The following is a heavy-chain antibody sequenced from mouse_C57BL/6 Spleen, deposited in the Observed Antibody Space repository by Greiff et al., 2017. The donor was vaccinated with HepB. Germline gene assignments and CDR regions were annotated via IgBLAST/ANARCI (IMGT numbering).Heavy chain of an antibody. J-gene: IGHJ3*01. CDR1: GYSFTSYY. V-gene: IGHV1-66*01. D-gene: IGHD3-2*02. CDR2: IYPGSGNT. CDR3: ARGGDSSGYVLFAY. Sequence: VQLQQSGPELVKPGASVKISCKASGYSFTSYYIHWVKQSPGQGLEWIGWIYPGSGNTKYNEKFKGKATLTADTSSSTAYMQLSSLTSEDSAVYYCARGGDSSGYVLFAYWGQGTLVTVSA.